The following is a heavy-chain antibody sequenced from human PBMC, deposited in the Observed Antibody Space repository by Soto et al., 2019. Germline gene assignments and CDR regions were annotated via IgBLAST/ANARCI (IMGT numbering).Heavy chain of an antibody. D-gene: IGHD3-9*01. J-gene: IGHJ5*02. CDR2: ISSTTSIT. CDR3: ARGHSGDWYWFDP. CDR1: GLPFSSYS. Sequence: GGSLRLSCAASGLPFSSYSMNLVRPAPGKGLEWVSYISSTTSITHYADSVKGRFTISRDNAKNSLYLQMNSLRDEDTAVYYCARGHSGDWYWFDPWGQGTMVTVS. V-gene: IGHV3-48*02.